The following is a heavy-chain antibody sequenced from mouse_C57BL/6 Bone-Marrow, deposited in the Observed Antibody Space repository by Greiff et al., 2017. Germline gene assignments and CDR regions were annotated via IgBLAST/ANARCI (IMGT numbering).Heavy chain of an antibody. J-gene: IGHJ4*01. V-gene: IGHV14-1*01. CDR3: TTLYYGSSHYYAMDY. Sequence: VQLQQSGAELVRPGASVKLSCTASGFNIKDYYMHWVKQRPEQGLEWIGRIDPEDGDTEYAPKFQGKATMTADTSSNTAYLQLSSLTSEDTAVYYCTTLYYGSSHYYAMDYWGQGPSVTVSS. CDR2: IDPEDGDT. D-gene: IGHD1-1*01. CDR1: GFNIKDYY.